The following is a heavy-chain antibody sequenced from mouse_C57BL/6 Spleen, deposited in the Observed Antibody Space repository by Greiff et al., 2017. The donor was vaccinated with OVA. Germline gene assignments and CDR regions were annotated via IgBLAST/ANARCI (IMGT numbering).Heavy chain of an antibody. J-gene: IGHJ2*01. Sequence: EVQLQESGPGLVKPSQSLSLTCSVTGYSITSGYYWNWIRQFPGNKLEWMGYISYDGSNNYNPSLKNRISITRDTSKNQFFLKLNSVTTEDTATYYCASDYGSGAYWGQGTTLTVSS. D-gene: IGHD1-1*01. V-gene: IGHV3-6*01. CDR1: GYSITSGYY. CDR2: ISYDGSN. CDR3: ASDYGSGAY.